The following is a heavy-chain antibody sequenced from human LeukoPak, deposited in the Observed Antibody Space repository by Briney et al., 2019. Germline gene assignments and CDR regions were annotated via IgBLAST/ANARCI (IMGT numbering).Heavy chain of an antibody. J-gene: IGHJ5*02. V-gene: IGHV1-18*01. Sequence: GASVKVSCKASGYTFTSYGISWVRQAPGQGREWMGWISAYNGNTNYAQKLQGRVTMTTDTSTSTAYMELRSLRSDDTAVYYCARARGSLLLWFGELLAWGQGTLVTVSS. D-gene: IGHD3-10*01. CDR2: ISAYNGNT. CDR1: GYTFTSYG. CDR3: ARARGSLLLWFGELLA.